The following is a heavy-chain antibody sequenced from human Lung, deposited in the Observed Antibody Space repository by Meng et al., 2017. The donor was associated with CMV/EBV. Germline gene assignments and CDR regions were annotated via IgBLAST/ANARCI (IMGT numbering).Heavy chain of an antibody. CDR3: AKAGHVDTSSGMDV. D-gene: IGHD5-18*01. Sequence: GGSLRLSCAASGFTFDDYTMHWVRQAPGKGLEWVSLIGWDGGSTYYADSVKGRFTISRDNSKNSLYLQMNSLRTEDTALYYCAKAGHVDTSSGMDVWGQGTTVTVSS. J-gene: IGHJ6*02. V-gene: IGHV3-43*01. CDR1: GFTFDDYT. CDR2: IGWDGGST.